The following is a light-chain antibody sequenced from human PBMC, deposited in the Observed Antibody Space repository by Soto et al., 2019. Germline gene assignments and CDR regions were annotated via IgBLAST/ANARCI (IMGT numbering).Light chain of an antibody. CDR2: YHSDYNK. J-gene: IGLJ3*02. CDR3: GTWHSNARV. Sequence: QPVLTQPSSQSGSAGPSVRLTCMRSSGFSVGYFWVRWYQQKPGNPPRYLMYYHSDYNKGQGSGVPSRFSGSNDASANAGILRICGQQPEEEDDYYCGTWHSNARVFGGGTKLTVL. V-gene: IGLV5-52*01. CDR1: SGFSVGYFW.